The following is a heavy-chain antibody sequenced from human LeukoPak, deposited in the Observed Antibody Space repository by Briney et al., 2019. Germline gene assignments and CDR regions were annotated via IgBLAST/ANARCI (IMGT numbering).Heavy chain of an antibody. J-gene: IGHJ4*02. CDR1: GFTFSSYG. CDR3: AKGSYYDSSGYYFDY. D-gene: IGHD3-22*01. CDR2: ISYDGSNK. V-gene: IGHV3-30*18. Sequence: PGGSLRLSCAASGFTFSSYGMHWVRQAPGKGLEWVAVISYDGSNKYYADSVKGRFTISRDNSKNTLYLQMNSLRAEDTAVYYCAKGSYYDSSGYYFDYWGQGTLVTVSS.